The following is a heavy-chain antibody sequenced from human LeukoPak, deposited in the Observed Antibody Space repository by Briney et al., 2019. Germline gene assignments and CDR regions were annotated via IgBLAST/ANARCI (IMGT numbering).Heavy chain of an antibody. V-gene: IGHV1-2*02. J-gene: IGHJ4*02. CDR1: GYTFTNYY. CDR2: INPNSGDT. CDR3: ARAFLGSSYYLNY. Sequence: ASVKVSCKASGYTFTNYYMHWVRQAPAQGPEWMGWINPNSGDTNYAQKFQGRVTMTRDMSISTAYMDLSRLTSDDTAVYYCARAFLGSSYYLNYWGQGTLVTVSS. D-gene: IGHD1-26*01.